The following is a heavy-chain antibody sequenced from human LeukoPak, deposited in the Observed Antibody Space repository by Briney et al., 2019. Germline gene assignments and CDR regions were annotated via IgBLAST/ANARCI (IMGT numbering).Heavy chain of an antibody. Sequence: SETLSLTCAVYGGSFRGYYWSWIRQPPGKGLEWIGEINHSGSTNYNPSLKSRVTISVDTSKNQFSLKLSSVTAADTAVYYCARRPDILTGKFDYWGQGTLVNVSS. V-gene: IGHV4-34*01. CDR3: ARRPDILTGKFDY. CDR2: INHSGST. J-gene: IGHJ4*02. CDR1: GGSFRGYY. D-gene: IGHD3-9*01.